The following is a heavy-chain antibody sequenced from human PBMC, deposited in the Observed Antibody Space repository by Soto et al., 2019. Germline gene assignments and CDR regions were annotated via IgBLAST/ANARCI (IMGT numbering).Heavy chain of an antibody. CDR1: GFTFSSYA. J-gene: IGHJ4*02. Sequence: EVQLLESGGGLVQPGGSLRLSCAASGFTFSSYAMSWVRQAPGKGLEWVSAISGSGGSTYYADSVKGRFTISRDNSKNPLDLQMNSLRAEDTAVYYWAKIGGYCRSTSFYYWGQGTLVTVSS. CDR3: AKIGGYCRSTSFYY. V-gene: IGHV3-23*01. D-gene: IGHD2-2*01. CDR2: ISGSGGST.